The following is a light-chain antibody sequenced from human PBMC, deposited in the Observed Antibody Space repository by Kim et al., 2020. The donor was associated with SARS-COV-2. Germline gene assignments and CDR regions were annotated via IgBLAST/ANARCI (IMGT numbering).Light chain of an antibody. V-gene: IGLV3-1*01. J-gene: IGLJ2*01. CDR2: QDT. Sequence: PGQTASIPCSGNKLGDKYACWYQQKPGQSPVLVIYQDTKRPSGIPERFSGSNSGNTATLTISGTQAMDEADYYCQAWDSSTASVVFGGGTKLTVL. CDR3: QAWDSSTASVV. CDR1: KLGDKY.